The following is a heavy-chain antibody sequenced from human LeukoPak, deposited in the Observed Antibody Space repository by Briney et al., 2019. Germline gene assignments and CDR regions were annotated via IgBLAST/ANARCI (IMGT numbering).Heavy chain of an antibody. V-gene: IGHV4-38-2*01. CDR2: IYHSGST. Sequence: PSETLSLTCAVSGYSLSSGYYWGWIRQPPGKGLEWIGSIYHSGSTYYNPSLKSRVTISVDTSKNQFSLKLSSVTAADTAVYYCARVGFLLGYCSSTSCSHREARVGPGDYGMDVWGKGTTVTVSS. CDR1: GYSLSSGYY. J-gene: IGHJ6*04. D-gene: IGHD2-2*01. CDR3: ARVGFLLGYCSSTSCSHREARVGPGDYGMDV.